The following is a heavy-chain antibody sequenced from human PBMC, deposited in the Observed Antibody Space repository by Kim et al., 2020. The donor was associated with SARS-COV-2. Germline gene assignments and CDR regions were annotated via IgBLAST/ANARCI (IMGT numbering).Heavy chain of an antibody. CDR3: AKDYRSGWTNWFDP. V-gene: IGHV3-30*18. D-gene: IGHD6-19*01. J-gene: IGHJ5*02. CDR1: GFSFSSHG. Sequence: GGSLRLSCAASGFSFSSHGMHWVRQAPGKGLEWVAMISYDGNSQHYIDSVKGRFTISRDTSKNTLYLQMDSLRAEDTAVYFCAKDYRSGWTNWFDPWGQGTLVTVSS. CDR2: ISYDGNSQ.